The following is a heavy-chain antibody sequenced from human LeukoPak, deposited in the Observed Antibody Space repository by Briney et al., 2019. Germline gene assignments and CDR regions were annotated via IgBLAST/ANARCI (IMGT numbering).Heavy chain of an antibody. V-gene: IGHV4-61*02. CDR2: IKSSNT. CDR3: ARVPDWTYVPDY. Sequence: SETLSLTCTVSGGSISSDRFYWTWVRQPAGKGLEWIGRIKSSNTNYNPSLKSRVSISLNTSTNQFSLKLSSLTAADTAVYYCARVPDWTYVPDYWGQGTLVTVSS. D-gene: IGHD3-16*01. J-gene: IGHJ4*02. CDR1: GGSISSDRFY.